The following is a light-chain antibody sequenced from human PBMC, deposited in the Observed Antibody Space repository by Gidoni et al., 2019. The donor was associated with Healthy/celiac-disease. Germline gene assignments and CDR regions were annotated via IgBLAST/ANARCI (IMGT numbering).Light chain of an antibody. Sequence: SYELTQPPSVSVSPGQTASITCSGDKLGDKYACWYQQKPGQSPVLVIYQDSTRPSGIPERFSGSNSGNTATLTISGTQAMDEADSYCQAWDSSTVVFGGGTKLTVL. CDR3: QAWDSSTVV. J-gene: IGLJ2*01. CDR1: KLGDKY. V-gene: IGLV3-1*01. CDR2: QDS.